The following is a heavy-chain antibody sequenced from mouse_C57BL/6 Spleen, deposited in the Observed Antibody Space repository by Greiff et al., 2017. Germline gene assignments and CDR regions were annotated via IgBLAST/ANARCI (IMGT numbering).Heavy chain of an antibody. D-gene: IGHD1-1*01. CDR2: INPNNGGT. J-gene: IGHJ2*01. CDR1: GYTFTDYN. Sequence: EVQLQQSGPELVKPGASVKMSCKASGYTFTDYNMHWVKQSHGKSLEWIGYINPNNGGTSYNQKFKGKATLTVNKSSSTAYMELRSLTSEDSAVYYCARASYYDGSSLYYFDYGGQGTTLTVSS. V-gene: IGHV1-22*01. CDR3: ARASYYDGSSLYYFDY.